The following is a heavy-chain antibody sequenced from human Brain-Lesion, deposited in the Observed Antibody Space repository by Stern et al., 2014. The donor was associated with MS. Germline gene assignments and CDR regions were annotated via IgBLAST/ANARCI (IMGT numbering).Heavy chain of an antibody. CDR3: ARDQRGITIFGVVTDYYYLGMDV. CDR2: INPNTGGT. D-gene: IGHD3-3*01. CDR1: GYIFTGYY. Sequence: VQLVESGAEVKKPGASVKVSCKTSGYIFTGYYIHWVRQAPGQGLEWMGWINPNTGGTKYAQKFQGRVTLSRVTSVSTAYVELSSLTSDDTAVYYCARDQRGITIFGVVTDYYYLGMDVWGQGTTVTVSS. J-gene: IGHJ6*02. V-gene: IGHV1-2*02.